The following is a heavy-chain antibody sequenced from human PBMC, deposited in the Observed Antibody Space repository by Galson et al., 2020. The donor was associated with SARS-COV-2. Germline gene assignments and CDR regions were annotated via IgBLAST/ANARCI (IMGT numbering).Heavy chain of an antibody. Sequence: GGSLRLSCRASGFTFSSSAMHWVRQAPGKGLEWVAIISYDGTKRYNLDSVKGRFTISRDNSKNTLCLQMDSLTTEDTAIYYCARETDEYTSSWDDYGGQGALVTCSP. CDR3: ARETDEYTSSWDDY. V-gene: IGHV3-30*04. D-gene: IGHD6-13*01. CDR1: GFTFSSSA. J-gene: IGHJ4*02. CDR2: ISYDGTKR.